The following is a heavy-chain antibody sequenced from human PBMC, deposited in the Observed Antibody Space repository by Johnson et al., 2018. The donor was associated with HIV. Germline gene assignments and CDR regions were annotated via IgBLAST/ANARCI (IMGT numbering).Heavy chain of an antibody. Sequence: QLVESGGGLVKPGGSLRFSCVASGFTFSDDYMSWIRQAPGKGLEWVSGISWNSGSIGYAASVKGRFTISRDNAKNSLYLQMNSLRAEDTALYYCAKEKPAYCGGDCYSDDAFDIWGQGTMVTVSS. CDR1: GFTFSDDY. CDR2: ISWNSGSI. D-gene: IGHD2-21*01. J-gene: IGHJ3*02. CDR3: AKEKPAYCGGDCYSDDAFDI. V-gene: IGHV3-9*01.